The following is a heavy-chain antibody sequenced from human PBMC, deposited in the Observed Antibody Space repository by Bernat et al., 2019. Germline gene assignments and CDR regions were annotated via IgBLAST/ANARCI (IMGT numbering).Heavy chain of an antibody. V-gene: IGHV1-8*01. D-gene: IGHD2-2*01. CDR3: ARDESSVVVPAARGWFDP. J-gene: IGHJ5*02. CDR2: MNPNSGNT. Sequence: QVQLVQSGAEVKKPGASVKVSCKASGYTFTSYDINWVRQATGQGLEWMGWMNPNSGNTGYAQKFQGRVTMTRNTSISTAYMELSSLRSEATAVYYCARDESSVVVPAARGWFDPWGQGTLVTVSS. CDR1: GYTFTSYD.